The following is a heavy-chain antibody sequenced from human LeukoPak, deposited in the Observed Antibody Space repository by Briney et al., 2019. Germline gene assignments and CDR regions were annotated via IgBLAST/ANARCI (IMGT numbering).Heavy chain of an antibody. CDR3: AREETRITMIRGVTYFEY. V-gene: IGHV1-8*03. CDR2: MNPNSGNT. Sequence: GASVKVSCKASGYTFTSYDINWVRQATGQGLEWMGWMNPNSGNTGYAQKFQGRVTITRNTSISTAYMELSSLRSEDTALYYCAREETRITMIRGVTYFEYWGQGTLVTVSS. D-gene: IGHD3-10*01. J-gene: IGHJ4*02. CDR1: GYTFTSYD.